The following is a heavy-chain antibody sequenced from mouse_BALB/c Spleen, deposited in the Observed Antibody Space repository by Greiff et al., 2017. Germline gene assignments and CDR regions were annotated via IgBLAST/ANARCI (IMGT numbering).Heavy chain of an antibody. CDR3: ASGSYYGSSYPYAMDY. J-gene: IGHJ4*01. D-gene: IGHD1-1*01. CDR1: GYSFTGYY. V-gene: IGHV1-31*01. CDR2: INPYNGAT. Sequence: VQLKESGPELVKPGASVKISCKASGYSFTGYYMHWVKQSHVKSLEWIGRINPYNGATSYNQNFKDKASLTVDKSSSTAYMELHSLTSEDSAVYYCASGSYYGSSYPYAMDYWGQGTSVTVSS.